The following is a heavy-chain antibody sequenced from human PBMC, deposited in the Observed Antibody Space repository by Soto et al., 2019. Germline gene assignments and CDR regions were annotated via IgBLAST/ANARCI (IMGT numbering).Heavy chain of an antibody. CDR1: GFTFSSYA. CDR2: ISGSGGST. D-gene: IGHD3-10*01. J-gene: IGHJ6*02. Sequence: EVQLLESGGGLVQPGGSLRLFCEASGFTFSSYAMSWVRQAPGKGLEWVSVISGSGGSTYYADSVKGRFTISRDNSKNTLYLQMSSLSAEDTAVVYGAKCRGIGSPYYYDMDVWGQGTTVTVSS. CDR3: AKCRGIGSPYYYDMDV. V-gene: IGHV3-23*01.